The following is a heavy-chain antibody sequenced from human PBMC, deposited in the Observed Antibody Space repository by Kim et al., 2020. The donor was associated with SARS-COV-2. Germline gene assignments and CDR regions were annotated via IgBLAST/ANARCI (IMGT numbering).Heavy chain of an antibody. J-gene: IGHJ6*02. D-gene: IGHD2-2*01. CDR3: ARHLVPAAIAFRHYYYGMDV. CDR2: ISSSSSYI. V-gene: IGHV3-21*01. CDR1: GFTFSSYS. Sequence: GGSLRLSCAASGFTFSSYSMNWVRQAPGKGLEWVSSISSSSSYIYYADSVKGRFTISRDNAKNSLYLQMNSLRAEDTAVYYCARHLVPAAIAFRHYYYGMDVWGQGTTVTVSS.